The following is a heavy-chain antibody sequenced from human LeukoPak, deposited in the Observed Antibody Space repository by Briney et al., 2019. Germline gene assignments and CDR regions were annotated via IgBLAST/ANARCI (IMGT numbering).Heavy chain of an antibody. V-gene: IGHV3-30*18. CDR1: GFTFTTYG. CDR3: AKDVKMFRGPMIMRHFDY. D-gene: IGHD3-10*01. Sequence: GRSLRLSCAASGFTFTTYGMHWVRQPPGKGLEWVALISFDGSEKYYAESVKGRFTISRGNSKNTLYLQMNSVRVEDTALYFCAKDVKMFRGPMIMRHFDYWGQGSLVTVSS. J-gene: IGHJ4*02. CDR2: ISFDGSEK.